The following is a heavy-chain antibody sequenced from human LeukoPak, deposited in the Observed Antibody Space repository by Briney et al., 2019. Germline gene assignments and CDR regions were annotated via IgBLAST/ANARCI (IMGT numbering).Heavy chain of an antibody. V-gene: IGHV1-2*02. D-gene: IGHD2-2*01. CDR3: ARDPKSQLLLDY. Sequence: GASVKVSCKASGYTFTGHYMHWVRQAPGQGLEWMGWLNPDRGGTNYAQKFQGRVTLTRDTSISTAYMELSRLTSGDTAVYYCARDPKSQLLLDYWGQGTLVTVSS. CDR2: LNPDRGGT. CDR1: GYTFTGHY. J-gene: IGHJ4*02.